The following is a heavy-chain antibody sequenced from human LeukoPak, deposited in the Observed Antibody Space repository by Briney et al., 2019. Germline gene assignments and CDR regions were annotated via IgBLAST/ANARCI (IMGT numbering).Heavy chain of an antibody. CDR2: INHSGST. J-gene: IGHJ5*02. D-gene: IGHD3-10*01. CDR3: ARGSITMVRGVRGWFDP. CDR1: GGSFSGYY. V-gene: IGHV4-34*01. Sequence: SETLSLTCAVYGGSFSGYYWSWIRQPPGKGLEWIGEINHSGSTNYNPSLKSRVTISVDTSKNQFSLKPSSVTAADTAVYYCARGSITMVRGVRGWFDPWGQGTLVTVSS.